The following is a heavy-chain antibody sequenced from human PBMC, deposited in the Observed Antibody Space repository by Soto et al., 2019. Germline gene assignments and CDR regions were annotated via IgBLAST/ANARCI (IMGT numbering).Heavy chain of an antibody. Sequence: ASVKVSSKASEHTCTLYYMHGVLQSALQGLDGMGWINPKTRDTKYAQKFQGRVTMTRDTSIRTDYMELSSLRSDDTAVYYCAIVHYYDFWSDFSRVIGAFNIWGQGTMVTVSS. J-gene: IGHJ3*02. CDR1: EHTCTLYY. D-gene: IGHD3-3*01. CDR3: AIVHYYDFWSDFSRVIGAFNI. CDR2: INPKTRDT. V-gene: IGHV1-2*02.